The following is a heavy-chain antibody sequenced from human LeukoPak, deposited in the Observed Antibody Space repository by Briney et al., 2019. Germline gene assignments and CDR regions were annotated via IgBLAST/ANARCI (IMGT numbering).Heavy chain of an antibody. CDR1: GGSISSSDTY. Sequence: PSETPSLTCTVPGGSISSSDTYWGWIRQPPGKGLEWIGSISYMGGPYHNPSLRSRVTMSVDTSKNQFSLNLSSVTAADTAVYYCARLSHCSSASCYTSYFDSWGQGTLVTVSS. V-gene: IGHV4-39*07. CDR2: ISYMGGP. D-gene: IGHD2-2*02. CDR3: ARLSHCSSASCYTSYFDS. J-gene: IGHJ4*02.